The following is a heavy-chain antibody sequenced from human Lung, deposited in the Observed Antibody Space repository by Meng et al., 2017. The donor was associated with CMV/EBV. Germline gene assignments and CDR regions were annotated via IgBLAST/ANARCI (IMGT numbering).Heavy chain of an antibody. CDR2: IIPMFGTK. J-gene: IGHJ4*02. V-gene: IGHV1-69*05. Sequence: SVXVSXKASGGTFSSYAISWVRQAPGQGLEWMGGIIPMFGTKSYAQKFQGRVTITTDESTSTAYMELSSLRSEDTAVYYCARESLQSGCFYYWGQGTLVTVSS. CDR3: ARESLQSGCFYY. CDR1: GGTFSSYA.